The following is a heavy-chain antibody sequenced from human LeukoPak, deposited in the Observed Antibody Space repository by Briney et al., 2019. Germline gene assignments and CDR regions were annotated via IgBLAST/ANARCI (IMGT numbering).Heavy chain of an antibody. D-gene: IGHD1-14*01. J-gene: IGHJ4*02. CDR2: IGPTGSDR. Sequence: GGSLRLSCIASGLTFSTSGFNWVRQAPGKGLEWVASIGPTGSDRYHADSIKGRFTISRDNANNFLYPQMNSLRAEDTAVYYCATETNGRHYDYWGQGTLLTVSS. CDR1: GLTFSTSG. V-gene: IGHV3-21*06. CDR3: ATETNGRHYDY.